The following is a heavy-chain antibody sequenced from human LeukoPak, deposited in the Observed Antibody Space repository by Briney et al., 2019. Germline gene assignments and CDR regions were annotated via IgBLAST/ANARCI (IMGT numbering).Heavy chain of an antibody. CDR1: GGSISSSSYY. CDR3: ARKNYYDSGGYPPPYYMDV. D-gene: IGHD3-22*01. V-gene: IGHV4-39*07. J-gene: IGHJ6*03. CDR2: IHYSGST. Sequence: SETVSLTCTVSGGSISSSSYYWAWIRQPPGKGLEWIGSIHYSGSTYYNPSLQSRVTISIDTSKNQFSLKLRFVTAADTAVYYCARKNYYDSGGYPPPYYMDVWGKGTTVTISS.